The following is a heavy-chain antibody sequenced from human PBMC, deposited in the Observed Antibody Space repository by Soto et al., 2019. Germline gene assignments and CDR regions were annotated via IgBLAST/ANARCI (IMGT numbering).Heavy chain of an antibody. Sequence: EVQLVESGGGLVKPGGSLRLSCAASGFTFSSYSMNWVRQAPGKGLEWVSSISSSSSYIYYADSVKGRFTISRDNAKNSLYLQMISLRAEDTAVYYCAREEDNGVLGHGMDVWGQGTTVTVSS. CDR2: ISSSSSYI. CDR3: AREEDNGVLGHGMDV. J-gene: IGHJ6*02. CDR1: GFTFSSYS. D-gene: IGHD2-8*01. V-gene: IGHV3-21*01.